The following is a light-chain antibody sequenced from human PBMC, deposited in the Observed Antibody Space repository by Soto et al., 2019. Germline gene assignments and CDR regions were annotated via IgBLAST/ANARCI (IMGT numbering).Light chain of an antibody. J-gene: IGLJ1*01. CDR2: EVT. CDR1: SSDIGGYNY. V-gene: IGLV2-14*01. CDR3: SSYTSRSTLYV. Sequence: QSALTQPASVSGSPGQSITVSCTGTSSDIGGYNYVSWYQQHPGKAPKLMVYEVTNRPSGVSDRFSGSKSGNTASLTISGHQADDEGYYYCSSYTSRSTLYVFGTGTKLTVL.